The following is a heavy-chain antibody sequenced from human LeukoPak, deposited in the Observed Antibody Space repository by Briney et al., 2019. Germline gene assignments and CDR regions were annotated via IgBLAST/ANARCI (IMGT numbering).Heavy chain of an antibody. CDR2: IIPIFGTA. CDR1: GGTFSSYA. Sequence: SVKVSCKASGGTFSSYAISWVRQAPGQGLEWMGRIIPIFGTANYAQKFQGGVTITTDESTSTAYMELSSLRSEDTAVYYCARDIIAAAGDVYFDYWGQGTLVTVSS. D-gene: IGHD6-13*01. V-gene: IGHV1-69*05. J-gene: IGHJ4*02. CDR3: ARDIIAAAGDVYFDY.